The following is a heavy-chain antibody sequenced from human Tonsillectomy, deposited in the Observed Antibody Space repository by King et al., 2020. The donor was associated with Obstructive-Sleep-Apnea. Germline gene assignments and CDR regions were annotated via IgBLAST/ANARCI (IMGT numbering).Heavy chain of an antibody. V-gene: IGHV3-49*03. CDR2: IRSKAYGGTT. J-gene: IGHJ4*02. Sequence: VQLVESGGGLVQPGRSLRLSCTASGFTFGDYAMSWFRQAPGKGLEGVGFIRSKAYGGTTEYAAAVKGRFTISRDDSKSIAYLQMNSLKTEDTAVYYCTRVQYSSSVNFDYWGQGTLVTVSS. D-gene: IGHD6-6*01. CDR3: TRVQYSSSVNFDY. CDR1: GFTFGDYA.